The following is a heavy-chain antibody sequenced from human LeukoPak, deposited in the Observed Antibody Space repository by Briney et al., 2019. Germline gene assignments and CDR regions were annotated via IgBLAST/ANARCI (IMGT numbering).Heavy chain of an antibody. Sequence: GRSLRLSCTASGFSFRSHGMYWVRQAPGKGLEWLAVIWYDGSEKYYADSVRGRFTISRDNSMNTLYLEMNSLTAEDTAMYYCARRNDGGRRFDSWGQGTQVTVSS. J-gene: IGHJ4*02. CDR2: IWYDGSEK. V-gene: IGHV3-33*01. CDR3: ARRNDGGRRFDS. D-gene: IGHD1-14*01. CDR1: GFSFRSHG.